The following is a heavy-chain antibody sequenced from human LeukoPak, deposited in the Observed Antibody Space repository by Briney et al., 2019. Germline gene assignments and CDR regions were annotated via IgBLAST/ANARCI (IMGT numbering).Heavy chain of an antibody. CDR3: AREAITIFGLVRTQTTKGPHRFDP. V-gene: IGHV1-2*02. D-gene: IGHD3-3*01. Sequence: ASVKVSCKASGYTFTGYYMHWVRQAPGQGPEWMGWINPNSGGTNYAQKFQGRVTMTRDTSISTAYMELSRLRSDDTAVYYCAREAITIFGLVRTQTTKGPHRFDPWGQGTLVTVSS. CDR2: INPNSGGT. CDR1: GYTFTGYY. J-gene: IGHJ5*02.